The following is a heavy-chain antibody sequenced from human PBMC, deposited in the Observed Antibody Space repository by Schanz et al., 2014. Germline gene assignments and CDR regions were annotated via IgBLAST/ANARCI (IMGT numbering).Heavy chain of an antibody. CDR1: GFIFSNYG. J-gene: IGHJ6*02. CDR2: ISSSGSYI. CDR3: AKGMGYCSGGTCYDYYYYGLDV. V-gene: IGHV3-21*01. D-gene: IGHD2-15*01. Sequence: VQLVESGGGVVQPGGSLRLSCAASGFIFSNYGMHWVRQAPGKGLEWVSTISSSGSYIHYADSVKGRFTISRDNAKNTLYLQMNSLRAEDTAVYYCAKGMGYCSGGTCYDYYYYGLDVWGQGTTVTVSS.